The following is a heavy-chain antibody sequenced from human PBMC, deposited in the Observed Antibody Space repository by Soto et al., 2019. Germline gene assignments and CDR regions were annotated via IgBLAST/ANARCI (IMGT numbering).Heavy chain of an antibody. D-gene: IGHD4-17*01. V-gene: IGHV3-23*01. CDR2: FSGSGGST. CDR3: AKDLTAVLIYDAFDI. J-gene: IGHJ3*02. Sequence: PGGSLRLSCAASGFTFSSYAMSWVRQAPGKGLEWVSAFSGSGGSTYYADSVKGRFTISRDNSKNTLYLQMNSLRAEDTAVYYCAKDLTAVLIYDAFDIWGQGTMVTVSS. CDR1: GFTFSSYA.